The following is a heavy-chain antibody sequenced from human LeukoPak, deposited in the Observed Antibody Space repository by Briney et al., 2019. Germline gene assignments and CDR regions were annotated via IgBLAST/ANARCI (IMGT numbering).Heavy chain of an antibody. CDR3: AREKGATVVNWFDP. J-gene: IGHJ5*02. V-gene: IGHV4-34*10. CDR2: INHSGST. D-gene: IGHD4-4*01. Sequence: ASETLSLTCAVYGGSFSGYYWSWIRQPPGKGLEWIGEINHSGSTNYNPSLKSRITMSVDTSKNQFSLKLSSVTAADTAVYYCAREKGATVVNWFDPWGQGTLVTVSS. CDR1: GGSFSGYY.